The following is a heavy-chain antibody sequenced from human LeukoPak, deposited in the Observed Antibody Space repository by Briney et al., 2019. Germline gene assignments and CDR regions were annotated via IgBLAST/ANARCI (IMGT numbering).Heavy chain of an antibody. CDR3: ARDHDHSFDP. J-gene: IGHJ5*02. CDR2: ITPLFGTA. V-gene: IGHV1-69*13. CDR1: GGTFNNLA. Sequence: SVKVSCKASGGTFNNLAFTWVRQAPGQGLEWMGRITPLFGTADYPQKFQGRVSFGADESTTTSYMELNSLTSENTAVYYCARDHDHSFDPWGQGTLVTVSS.